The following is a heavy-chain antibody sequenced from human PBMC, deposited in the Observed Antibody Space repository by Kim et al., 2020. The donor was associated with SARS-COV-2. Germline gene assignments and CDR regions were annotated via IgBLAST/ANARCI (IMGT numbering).Heavy chain of an antibody. Sequence: SVKGRFTISRDNSKNPLYLQMNSLRAEDTAVYYCARDALSYYDSSGYYGYWGQGTLVTVSS. CDR3: ARDALSYYDSSGYYGY. J-gene: IGHJ4*02. V-gene: IGHV3-30*07. D-gene: IGHD3-22*01.